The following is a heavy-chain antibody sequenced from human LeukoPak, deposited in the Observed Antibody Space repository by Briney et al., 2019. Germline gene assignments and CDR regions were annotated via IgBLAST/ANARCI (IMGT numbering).Heavy chain of an antibody. CDR1: GGSISSYY. CDR3: ARPRYSSSWYQGGRLDY. V-gene: IGHV4-59*08. CDR2: ISYSGST. D-gene: IGHD6-13*01. J-gene: IGHJ4*02. Sequence: SETLSLTCSVSGGSISSYYWNWIRQPPGKGLEWIGSISYSGSTNYNPSLESRVTISVDTSKNQFSLKLSSVTAADTAVYYCARPRYSSSWYQGGRLDYWGQGTLVTVSS.